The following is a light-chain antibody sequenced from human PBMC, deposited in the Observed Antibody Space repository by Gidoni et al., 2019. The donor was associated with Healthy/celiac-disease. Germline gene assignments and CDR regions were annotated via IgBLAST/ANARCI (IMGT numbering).Light chain of an antibody. Sequence: DIQMTQSPSSLSASVGDRFTITCRASQCISNYLAWYQQKPGKVPKLLIYAASTLQSGVPSRFSGSGSGTDLTLTISSLQREDVVTYYCQKYNSAPPFTFGPGTKVDIK. CDR2: AAS. CDR3: QKYNSAPPFT. J-gene: IGKJ3*01. V-gene: IGKV1-27*01. CDR1: QCISNY.